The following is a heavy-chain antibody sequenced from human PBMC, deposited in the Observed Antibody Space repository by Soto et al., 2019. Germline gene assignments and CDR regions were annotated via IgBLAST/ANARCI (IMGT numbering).Heavy chain of an antibody. V-gene: IGHV3-33*01. CDR3: ARDWGDCSSTSCYLYGMDV. Sequence: GGSLRLSCAASGFTFSSYGIHWVRQAPGKGLEWVAVIWYDGSNKYYADSVKGRFTISRDNSKNTLYLQMNSLRAEDTAVYYCARDWGDCSSTSCYLYGMDVWGQGTTVTVSS. CDR1: GFTFSSYG. D-gene: IGHD2-2*01. CDR2: IWYDGSNK. J-gene: IGHJ6*02.